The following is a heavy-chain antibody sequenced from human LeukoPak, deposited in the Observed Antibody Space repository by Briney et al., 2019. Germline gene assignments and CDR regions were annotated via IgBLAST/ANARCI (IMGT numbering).Heavy chain of an antibody. CDR1: GFTFSSYW. J-gene: IGHJ3*02. CDR3: ARSGGTVDDAFDT. D-gene: IGHD1-1*01. V-gene: IGHV3-74*01. Sequence: GSLRLSCAASGFTFSSYWMHWVRQAPGKGLVWVSRINSDGSSTSYADSVKGRFTISRDNAKNTLYLQMNSLRAEDTAVYYCARSGGTVDDAFDTWGQGTMVTVSS. CDR2: INSDGSST.